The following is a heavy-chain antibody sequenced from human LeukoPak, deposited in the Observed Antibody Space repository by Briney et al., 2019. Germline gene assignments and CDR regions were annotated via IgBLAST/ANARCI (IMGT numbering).Heavy chain of an antibody. CDR3: ARGRRLLWFGDDAFDI. J-gene: IGHJ3*02. Sequence: GGSLRLSCAASGFTFSSYWMHWVRQAPGKGLVWVSRINSDGSSTSYADSVKGRFTISRDNAKNTLYLQMNSLRAEDTAVYYCARGRRLLWFGDDAFDIWGQGTMVTVSS. D-gene: IGHD3-10*01. V-gene: IGHV3-74*01. CDR2: INSDGSST. CDR1: GFTFSSYW.